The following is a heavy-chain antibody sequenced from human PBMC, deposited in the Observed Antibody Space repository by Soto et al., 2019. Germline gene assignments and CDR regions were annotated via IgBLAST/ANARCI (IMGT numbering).Heavy chain of an antibody. CDR3: ARGKPYYYGSSYFQH. J-gene: IGHJ1*01. CDR2: INHSGST. Sequence: QVQLQQWGAGLLKPSETLSLTCAVYGGSFSGYYWSWIRQPPGKGLEWIGEINHSGSTNYNPSLKRGVTISVDTSKNQFSLKLSSVTAADTAVYYCARGKPYYYGSSYFQHWGQGTLVTVSS. V-gene: IGHV4-34*01. CDR1: GGSFSGYY. D-gene: IGHD3-10*01.